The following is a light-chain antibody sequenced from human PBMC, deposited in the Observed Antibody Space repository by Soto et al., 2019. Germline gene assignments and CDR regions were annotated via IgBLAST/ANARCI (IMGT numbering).Light chain of an antibody. Sequence: DFQMTQPPSTLSASVGDRVTITCRASQSIDVWLAWYQQKPGKPPKLLIYMASHLESGVPSRFSGSGSGTEFTLTISSLQPDDFATYFCQQYSDYSWTSGQGTKVDIK. V-gene: IGKV1-5*03. CDR3: QQYSDYSWT. CDR2: MAS. CDR1: QSIDVW. J-gene: IGKJ1*01.